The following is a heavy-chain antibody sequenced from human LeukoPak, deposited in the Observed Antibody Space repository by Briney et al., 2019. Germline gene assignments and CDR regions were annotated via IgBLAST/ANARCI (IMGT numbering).Heavy chain of an antibody. V-gene: IGHV4-61*02. CDR2: IYTSGST. CDR1: GGSTSSGSYY. CDR3: ARERSAVGYSGYDYNFDY. J-gene: IGHJ4*02. D-gene: IGHD5-12*01. Sequence: PSQTLSLTCTVSGGSTSSGSYYWSWIRQPAGKGLEWIGRIYTSGSTNYNPSLKSRVTISVDTSKNQFSLKLSSVTAADTAVYYCARERSAVGYSGYDYNFDYWGQGTLVTVSS.